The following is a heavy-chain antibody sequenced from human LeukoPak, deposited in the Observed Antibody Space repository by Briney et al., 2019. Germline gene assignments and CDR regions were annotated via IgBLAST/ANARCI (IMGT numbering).Heavy chain of an antibody. D-gene: IGHD6-13*01. V-gene: IGHV1-8*01. CDR1: GYTFTSHD. J-gene: IGHJ4*02. CDR3: ARAPRVDSSSWFY. CDR2: MNPNSGNT. Sequence: GASVKVSCKASGYTFTSHDINWVRQAPGQGLEWMGWMNPNSGNTGYAQKFQGRLTMASDTSIGTAYMFLSNLRSEDTAVYYCARAPRVDSSSWFYWGQGTLVTVSS.